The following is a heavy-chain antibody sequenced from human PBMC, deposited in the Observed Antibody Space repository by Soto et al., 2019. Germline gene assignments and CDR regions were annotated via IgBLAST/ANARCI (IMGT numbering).Heavy chain of an antibody. D-gene: IGHD3-16*02. V-gene: IGHV3-15*01. J-gene: IGHJ4*02. CDR3: TTYDFIWGSDRYRWPY. CDR1: GFSLSNAW. CDR2: IITETDGGTT. Sequence: EVQLVESGGGLVEPGGSLKLSCAASGFSLSNAWMSWVRQAPGKELEWVARIITETDGGTTDYAAPVRGRFTISRDDSKNTLYLQMSSLKTEDTAVYYCTTYDFIWGSDRYRWPYWGQGTLVTVSS.